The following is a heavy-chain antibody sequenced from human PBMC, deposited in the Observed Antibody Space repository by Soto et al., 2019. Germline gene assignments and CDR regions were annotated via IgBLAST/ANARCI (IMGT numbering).Heavy chain of an antibody. CDR3: VSLPGYNHGLRRDWFEP. J-gene: IGHJ5*02. V-gene: IGHV4-30-4*01. Sequence: QVQLQESGPGLVHPSQTLSLTCSVFGASISSNDYDWSWIRQPPGKGLEWIGHINYSGSTYYHPSLLSRITMSMDTSKNQFSLRLTSVTAADTAFYYCVSLPGYNHGLRRDWFEPWGQGIVVTVSS. CDR2: INYSGST. D-gene: IGHD5-18*01. CDR1: GASISSNDYD.